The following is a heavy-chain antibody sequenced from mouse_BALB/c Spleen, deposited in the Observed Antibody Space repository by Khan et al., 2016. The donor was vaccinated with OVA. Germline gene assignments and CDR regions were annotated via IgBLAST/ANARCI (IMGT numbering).Heavy chain of an antibody. J-gene: IGHJ2*01. D-gene: IGHD1-1*01. Sequence: EVQLQESGPGLVKPSQSLSLTCTVTGYSITSGYAWNWIRQFPGNKLEWMGYISYSGGTSYNPSLKSRLSITRATSKNQFFRQLNSVTTVDTATYYCSRGNYYGYYFDYWGQGTPLTVSS. CDR2: ISYSGGT. V-gene: IGHV3-2*02. CDR3: SRGNYYGYYFDY. CDR1: GYSITSGYA.